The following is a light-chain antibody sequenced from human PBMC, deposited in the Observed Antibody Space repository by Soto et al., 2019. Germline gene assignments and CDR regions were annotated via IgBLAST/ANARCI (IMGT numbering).Light chain of an antibody. CDR3: QQYGSSHT. CDR2: GAS. V-gene: IGKV3-20*01. CDR1: QSVSSSY. J-gene: IGKJ2*01. Sequence: IVLTQSPGTLSLSPGERATLSCRASQSVSSSYLAWYQQKPGQAPRLLIDGASSRATGIPDRFSGSGSGTDITLTISRLEPEDCAVYYCQQYGSSHTFGQGTKLEIK.